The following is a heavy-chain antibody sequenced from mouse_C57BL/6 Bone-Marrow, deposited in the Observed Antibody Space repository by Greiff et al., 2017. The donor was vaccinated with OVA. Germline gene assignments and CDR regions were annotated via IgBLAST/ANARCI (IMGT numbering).Heavy chain of an antibody. CDR1: GYTFTEYT. D-gene: IGHD2-3*01. CDR3: ARHVYDGLGCYFDV. CDR2: FYPGSGSI. J-gene: IGHJ1*03. Sequence: QVQLKESGAELVKPGASVKLSCKASGYTFTEYTIHWVKQRSGKGLEGIGWFYPGSGSIKYNEKFKDKATLTADKSSSTVYMELSRLSSEDSAVYFCARHVYDGLGCYFDVWGTGTTVTVSS. V-gene: IGHV1-62-2*01.